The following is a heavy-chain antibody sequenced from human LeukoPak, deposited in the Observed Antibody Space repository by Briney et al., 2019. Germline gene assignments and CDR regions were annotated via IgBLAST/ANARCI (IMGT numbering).Heavy chain of an antibody. CDR2: INPNTGNP. Sequence: ASVKVSCKASGYTFTGYYMHWVRQAPGQGLEWMGWINPNTGNPTYAQGFTGRFVFSLDTSVSTAYLQISGLKTEDTAVYYCARAYQPLGGLSLPDYWGQGTLVTVSS. CDR3: ARAYQPLGGLSLPDY. D-gene: IGHD3-16*02. V-gene: IGHV7-4-1*02. J-gene: IGHJ4*02. CDR1: GYTFTGYY.